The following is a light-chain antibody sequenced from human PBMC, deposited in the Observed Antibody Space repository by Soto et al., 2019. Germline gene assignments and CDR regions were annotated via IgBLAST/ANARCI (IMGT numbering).Light chain of an antibody. CDR3: QQRDIWPPLT. V-gene: IGKV3-11*01. CDR1: QSVGIY. J-gene: IGKJ4*01. CDR2: DAT. Sequence: VLTQSPVTLSLSPGETATLFCKASQSVGIYLGWFQQKPGQAPRVLIYDATNRAGGVPDRFSGSGSGTDFTLTLSGLGAEESAVYYCQQRDIWPPLTFGGGTKLEIK.